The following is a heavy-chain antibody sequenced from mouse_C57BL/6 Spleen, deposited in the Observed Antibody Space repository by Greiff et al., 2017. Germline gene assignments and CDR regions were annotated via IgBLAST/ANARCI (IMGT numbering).Heavy chain of an antibody. V-gene: IGHV14-3*01. D-gene: IGHD1-1*01. J-gene: IGHJ2*01. CDR3: AREDYYAYYFDY. Sequence: VQLQQSVAELVRPGASVKLSCTASGFNIKNTYMHWVKQRPEQGLEWIGRIDPANGNTKYAPQFQGKATLTADTSSNTAYMQLSSLTSEYTAIYCYAREDYYAYYFDYWGQGTTLTVSS. CDR2: IDPANGNT. CDR1: GFNIKNTY.